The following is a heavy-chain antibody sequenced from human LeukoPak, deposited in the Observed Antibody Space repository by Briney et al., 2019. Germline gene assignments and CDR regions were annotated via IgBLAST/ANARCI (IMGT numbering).Heavy chain of an antibody. D-gene: IGHD2-2*01. CDR1: GGSISSYY. J-gene: IGHJ6*03. V-gene: IGHV4-4*07. Sequence: SETLSLTCTVSGGSISSYYWSWIRQPAGKGLEWIGRIYTSGSTNYNPSLKSRVTMSVDTSKNQFSLKLSSVTAADTAVYYCARGPALVVPAAPLYYYYMDVWGKGTAVTVSS. CDR3: ARGPALVVPAAPLYYYYMDV. CDR2: IYTSGST.